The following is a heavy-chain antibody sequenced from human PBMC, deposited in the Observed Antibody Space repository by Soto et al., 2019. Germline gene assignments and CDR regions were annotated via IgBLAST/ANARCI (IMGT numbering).Heavy chain of an antibody. J-gene: IGHJ6*03. D-gene: IGHD6-25*01. V-gene: IGHV4-59*11. CDR2: IYYRGST. CDR1: GGSISRHY. CDR3: AIDRRAATSMVV. Sequence: SETLSLTCTVSGGSISRHYWSWVRQAPGKGLEWIGHIYYRGSTTYNPPLRSRSTISVDTSNNQFSLKLNPVTTADTAVYYCAIDRRAATSMVVWDTGTKVPVSS.